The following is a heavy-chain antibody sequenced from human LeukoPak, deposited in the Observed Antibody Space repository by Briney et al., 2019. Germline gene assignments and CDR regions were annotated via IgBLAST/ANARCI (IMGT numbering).Heavy chain of an antibody. CDR3: AKAAVGDVFSFDY. J-gene: IGHJ4*02. V-gene: IGHV3-23*01. Sequence: PGGSLRLSCAASGFTFSSYGMSWVRQAPGKGLEWVSVIRGSGDRTFYADSVKGRFTISRDNSENTVYLQMSSLRVEDTAVYYCAKAAVGDVFSFDYWGQGTLVTVSS. CDR1: GFTFSSYG. D-gene: IGHD1-26*01. CDR2: IRGSGDRT.